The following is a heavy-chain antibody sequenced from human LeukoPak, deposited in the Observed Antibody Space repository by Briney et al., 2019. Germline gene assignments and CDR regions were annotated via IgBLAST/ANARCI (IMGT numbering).Heavy chain of an antibody. CDR2: FDPEDGET. CDR3: ATVTHIAAAGTLDY. CDR1: GYTLTELS. V-gene: IGHV1-24*01. J-gene: IGHJ4*02. Sequence: ASVKVSCKVSGYTLTELSMHWVRQAPGKGLEWMGGFDPEDGETIYAQKFQGRVTMTEDTSTDTAYMELSSLRSEDTAVYYCATVTHIAAAGTLDYWGQGTLVTVSS. D-gene: IGHD6-13*01.